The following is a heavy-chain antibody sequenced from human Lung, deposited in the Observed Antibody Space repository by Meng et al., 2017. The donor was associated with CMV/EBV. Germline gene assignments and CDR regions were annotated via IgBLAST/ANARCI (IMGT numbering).Heavy chain of an antibody. CDR2: ISWNSGSI. V-gene: IGHV3-9*01. CDR3: ARESAARGNWNYRFDY. D-gene: IGHD1-7*01. CDR1: GFIFDDYA. Sequence: GGSXRLXXAASGFIFDDYAMHWVRQAPGKGLEWVSGISWNSGSIGYADSVKGRVTVSRDNAKNSLYLQMNSLRAEDTALYYCARESAARGNWNYRFDYWGQGXLVTVSS. J-gene: IGHJ4*02.